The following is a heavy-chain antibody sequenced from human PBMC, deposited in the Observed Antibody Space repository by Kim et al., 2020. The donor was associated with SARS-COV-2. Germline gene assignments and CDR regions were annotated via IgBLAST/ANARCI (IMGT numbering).Heavy chain of an antibody. CDR3: ARDTPVGYGMDV. CDR1: GFSFGSFG. CDR2: ISSDGNDK. V-gene: IGHV3-33*05. Sequence: GGSLRLSCAASGFSFGSFGMHWVRQAPGKGLEWVAVISSDGNDKFFGDSVKGRFTVSRDNSKNTLFLQMNTLRAEDTAVYYCARDTPVGYGMDVWGQGTAVIVSS. D-gene: IGHD2-2*01. J-gene: IGHJ6*02.